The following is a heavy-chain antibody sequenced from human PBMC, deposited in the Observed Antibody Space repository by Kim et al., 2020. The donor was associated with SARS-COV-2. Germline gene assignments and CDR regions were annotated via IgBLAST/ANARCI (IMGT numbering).Heavy chain of an antibody. CDR2: ISSSSSYI. D-gene: IGHD3-10*01. V-gene: IGHV3-21*01. CDR1: GFTFSSYS. J-gene: IGHJ4*02. Sequence: GGSLRLSCAASGFTFSSYSMNWVRQAPGKGLEWVSSISSSSSYIYYADSVKGRFTISRDNAKNSLYLQMNSLRAEDTAVYYCARDGYYGSGSYYLRSFFDYWGQGTLVTVSS. CDR3: ARDGYYGSGSYYLRSFFDY.